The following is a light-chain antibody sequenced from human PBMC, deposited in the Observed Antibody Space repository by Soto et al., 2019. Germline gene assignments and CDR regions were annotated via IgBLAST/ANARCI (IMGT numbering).Light chain of an antibody. Sequence: EIVLTQSPATLSLSPGERATLSCRASQSVSSYLAWYQQKPGQAPRLLIYDASNRATGIPDRFSGSGSGTEFTLTISRLEPEDFAVYYCQKRSDWPPITFGQGTRLEIK. CDR2: DAS. V-gene: IGKV3-11*01. CDR3: QKRSDWPPIT. CDR1: QSVSSY. J-gene: IGKJ5*01.